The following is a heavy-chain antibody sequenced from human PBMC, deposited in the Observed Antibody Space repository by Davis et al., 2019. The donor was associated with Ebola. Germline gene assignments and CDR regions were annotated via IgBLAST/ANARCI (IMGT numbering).Heavy chain of an antibody. Sequence: GESLKISCAASGFTFSSYWMHWVRQAPGKGLEWVAFIRFDGSNKYYGDSVKGRFTISRDNPKNTLYLQMNSLRAEDTAVYYCAKGGSSAVPGMDVWGKGTTVTVSS. J-gene: IGHJ6*04. CDR3: AKGGSSAVPGMDV. CDR2: IRFDGSNK. D-gene: IGHD6-6*01. V-gene: IGHV3-30*02. CDR1: GFTFSSYW.